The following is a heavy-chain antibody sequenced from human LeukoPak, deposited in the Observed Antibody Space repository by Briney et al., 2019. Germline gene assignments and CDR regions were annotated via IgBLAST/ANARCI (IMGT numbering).Heavy chain of an antibody. CDR2: IWYDGSNK. J-gene: IGHJ4*02. CDR3: AKRNSGNYFDD. V-gene: IGHV3-33*06. CDR1: GFTFSSYW. D-gene: IGHD1-26*01. Sequence: GGSLRLSCAASGFTFSSYWMSWVRQAPGKGLEWVAVIWYDGSNKYYADSVKGRFTLSRDNSKNTLYLQMNSLRAEDTAVYYCAKRNSGNYFDDWGQGSLATVSS.